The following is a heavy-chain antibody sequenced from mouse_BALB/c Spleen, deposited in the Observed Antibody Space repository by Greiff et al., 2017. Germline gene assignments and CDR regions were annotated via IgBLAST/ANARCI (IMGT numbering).Heavy chain of an antibody. J-gene: IGHJ4*01. D-gene: IGHD1-1*02. CDR2: IDPANGNT. CDR3: ARSRWYGYAMDY. Sequence: VQLQQSGAELVKPGASVKLSCTASGFNIKDTYMHWVKQRPEQGLEWIGRIDPANGNTKYDPKFQGKATITADTSSNTAYLQLSSLTSEDTAVYYCARSRWYGYAMDYWGQGTSVTVSS. CDR1: GFNIKDTY. V-gene: IGHV14-3*02.